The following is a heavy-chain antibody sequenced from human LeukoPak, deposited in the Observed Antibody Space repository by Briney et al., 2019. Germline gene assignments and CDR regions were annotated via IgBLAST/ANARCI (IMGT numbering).Heavy chain of an antibody. V-gene: IGHV4-59*01. CDR2: VYYSGTT. D-gene: IGHD2-2*01. CDR3: ARGGKVYTSTSGVFDY. CDR1: GGSISSYY. Sequence: PSQTLSLTCTVSGGSISSYYWSWIRQPPGEGLEWIGYVYYSGTTNYNPSLESRVSITIDTSKNQFSLKLSSVTAADTAVYYCARGGKVYTSTSGVFDYWGQGTLVTVSS. J-gene: IGHJ4*02.